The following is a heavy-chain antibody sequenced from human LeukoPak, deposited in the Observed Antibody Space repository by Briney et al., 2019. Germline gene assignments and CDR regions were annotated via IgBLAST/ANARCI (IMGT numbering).Heavy chain of an antibody. Sequence: PSETLSLTCTVSGGSISSSSYYWGWIRQPPGKGLEWIGSIYYSGSTYYNPSLKSRVTISVDTSKNQFSLKLSSVTAADTAVYYCARDLGYSGYELNYWGQGTLVTVSS. V-gene: IGHV4-39*07. D-gene: IGHD5-12*01. CDR2: IYYSGST. J-gene: IGHJ4*02. CDR1: GGSISSSSYY. CDR3: ARDLGYSGYELNY.